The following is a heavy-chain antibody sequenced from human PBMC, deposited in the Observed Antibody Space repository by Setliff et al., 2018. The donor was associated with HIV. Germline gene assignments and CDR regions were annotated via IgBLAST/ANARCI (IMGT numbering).Heavy chain of an antibody. V-gene: IGHV4-30-4*01. CDR1: GGSITSDGYY. CDR3: ARGPLYQASSWFDH. J-gene: IGHJ5*02. D-gene: IGHD6-13*01. CDR2: IYHSGST. Sequence: LSLTCTVSGGSITSDGYYWSWIRQHPGKGLEWIGYIYHSGSTNYNPSLKSRVTISVDTSRNQFSLKLSSVTAADTAVYYCARGPLYQASSWFDHRGQGTLVTVSS.